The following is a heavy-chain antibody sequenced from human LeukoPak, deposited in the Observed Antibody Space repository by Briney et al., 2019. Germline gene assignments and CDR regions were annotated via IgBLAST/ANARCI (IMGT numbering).Heavy chain of an antibody. Sequence: PGGSLRLSCAASGFTFSSYGMHWVRQAPGKGLEWVAVIWYDGSNKYYADSVKGRFTISRDNSKNTLYLQMNSLRAEDTAVYYCARADLAPYYFGYWGQGTLVTVSS. J-gene: IGHJ4*02. V-gene: IGHV3-33*01. CDR1: GFTFSSYG. CDR3: ARADLAPYYFGY. CDR2: IWYDGSNK.